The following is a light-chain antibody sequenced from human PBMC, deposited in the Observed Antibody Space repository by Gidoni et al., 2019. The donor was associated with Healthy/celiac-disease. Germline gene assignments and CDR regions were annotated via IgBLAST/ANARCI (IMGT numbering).Light chain of an antibody. CDR3: QSYDSSLSVLYV. J-gene: IGLJ1*01. CDR1: SSTIGAGYD. Sequence: QSLLTQPPSVSGAPGQRVTISCTGSSSTIGAGYDVHWYQQLPGTAPKLLIYGNSNRPSGVPDRFSGSKSGTSASLAITGLQAEDEADYYCQSYDSSLSVLYVFGTGTKVTVL. V-gene: IGLV1-40*01. CDR2: GNS.